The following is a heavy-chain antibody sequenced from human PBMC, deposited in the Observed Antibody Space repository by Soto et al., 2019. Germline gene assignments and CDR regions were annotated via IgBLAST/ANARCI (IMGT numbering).Heavy chain of an antibody. CDR3: ARDLYTTFGFDY. V-gene: IGHV3-21*01. CDR1: GFTFSAYS. D-gene: IGHD2-8*01. Sequence: GGSLRLSCAASGFTFSAYSINWVRQAPGKGLEWVSSISSGSDYIYYADSVKGRFTISRDNAKNSLYLQLNSLRAEDTAVYFCARDLYTTFGFDYWGQGTLVTVSS. CDR2: ISSGSDYI. J-gene: IGHJ4*02.